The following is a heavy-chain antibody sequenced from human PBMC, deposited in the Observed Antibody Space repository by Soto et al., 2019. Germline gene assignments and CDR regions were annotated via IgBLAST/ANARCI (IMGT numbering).Heavy chain of an antibody. D-gene: IGHD1-26*01. CDR3: ARGGELQFYYYGMYV. J-gene: IGHJ6*02. Sequence: ASVKVSCKASGYTFTSYFINWVRQAPGQGLEWLGWISAYDGNTNYAQILQGRVSMTTDTSTNTAYMEVRSLRSDDTAVYYCARGGELQFYYYGMYVWGQGTTVTVSS. CDR1: GYTFTSYF. V-gene: IGHV1-18*01. CDR2: ISAYDGNT.